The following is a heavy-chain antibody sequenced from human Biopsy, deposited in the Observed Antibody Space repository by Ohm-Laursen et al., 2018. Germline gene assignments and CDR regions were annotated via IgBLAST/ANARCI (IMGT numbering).Heavy chain of an antibody. CDR2: IWDDGSNK. Sequence: SLRLSCTASGFTFSNYGMHWVRQAPGKGLGWLAVIWDDGSNKYYEDSVQGRFTISRDNSKNTVYLQMNSLRAEDTAIYYCARDSTINTVTTADYWGQGTLVTVSS. V-gene: IGHV3-33*01. J-gene: IGHJ4*02. CDR1: GFTFSNYG. D-gene: IGHD4-11*01. CDR3: ARDSTINTVTTADY.